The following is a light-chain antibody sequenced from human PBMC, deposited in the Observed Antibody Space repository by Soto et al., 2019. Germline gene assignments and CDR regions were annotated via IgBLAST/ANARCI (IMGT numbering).Light chain of an antibody. J-gene: IGKJ1*01. CDR3: QESYSFLWGT. Sequence: DIQMTQSPSSLSASVGDRVTITCRTSQSINTYLNWYQQKPGKAPKLLIYGASSLKSGVPLRFSGSGSGTDFTLTITTLQPEDFANYYCQESYSFLWGTCGQGTKVEIK. CDR1: QSINTY. CDR2: GAS. V-gene: IGKV1-39*01.